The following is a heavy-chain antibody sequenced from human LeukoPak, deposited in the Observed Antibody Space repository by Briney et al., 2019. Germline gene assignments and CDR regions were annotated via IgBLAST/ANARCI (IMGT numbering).Heavy chain of an antibody. Sequence: GRSLRLSCAASGFTFSSYAMHWVRQAPGEGREWVAVISYDGSNKYYADSVKGRFTISRDNAKNSLYLQMNSLRAKDTAVYYCAREGPQWELLGPIDYWGQGTLATVS. CDR1: GFTFSSYA. CDR2: ISYDGSNK. V-gene: IGHV3-30*07. CDR3: AREGPQWELLGPIDY. D-gene: IGHD1-26*01. J-gene: IGHJ4*02.